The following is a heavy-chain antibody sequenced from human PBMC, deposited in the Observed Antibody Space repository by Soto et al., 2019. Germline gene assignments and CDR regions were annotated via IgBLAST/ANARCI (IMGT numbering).Heavy chain of an antibody. CDR1: GFTFSNAW. J-gene: IGHJ4*02. D-gene: IGHD1-26*01. CDR3: KWDLEASDF. V-gene: IGHV3-15*01. CDR2: IRSKTDGGTT. Sequence: PGGSLRLSCAASGFTFSNAWMSWVRQAPGKGLEWVGRIRSKTDGGTTDYAAPVKGRFTISRDDSKDTLYLQMNSLKPEDTAVYYCKWDLEASDFWGQGTVVTVSS.